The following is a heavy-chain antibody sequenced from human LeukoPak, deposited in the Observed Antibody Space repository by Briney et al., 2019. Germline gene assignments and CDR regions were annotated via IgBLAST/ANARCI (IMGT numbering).Heavy chain of an antibody. CDR3: ARLDIVVVPAAIDY. V-gene: IGHV4-59*08. D-gene: IGHD2-2*02. CDR2: MYYSGNS. Sequence: SETLSLTCTVSGASIRSHYWSWIRQPPGKGLEWIGYMYYSGNSNYNPALKSRVTISVDTSKNQFSLKLSSVTAADTAVYYCARLDIVVVPAAIDYWGQGTLVTVSS. J-gene: IGHJ4*02. CDR1: GASIRSHY.